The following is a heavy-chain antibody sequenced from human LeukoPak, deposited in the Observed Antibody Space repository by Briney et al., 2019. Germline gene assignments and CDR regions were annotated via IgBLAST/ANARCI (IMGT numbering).Heavy chain of an antibody. Sequence: SETLSLTCTVSGGSISSGSYYWSWIRQPAGKGLEWIGRIYTSGSTNYNPSLKSRVTMSVDTSKNQFSLKLSSVTAADTAVYYCARDGLVGWGDIWGQGTMVTVSS. D-gene: IGHD3-10*01. CDR1: GGSISSGSYY. CDR2: IYTSGST. J-gene: IGHJ3*02. V-gene: IGHV4-61*02. CDR3: ARDGLVGWGDI.